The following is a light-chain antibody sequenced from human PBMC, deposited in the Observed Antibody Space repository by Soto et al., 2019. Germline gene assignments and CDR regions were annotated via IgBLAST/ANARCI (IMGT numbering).Light chain of an antibody. CDR2: EVS. Sequence: QSVLTQPASVSGSPGQSITMSCTGTSSDIGAYSYVSWYQHHPGKAPKLIIAEVSNRPSGVSSRFSGTKSGNTASLTISGLQAEDEADYYCSSFTSRSAPFAFGTGTKLTVL. J-gene: IGLJ1*01. CDR1: SSDIGAYSY. CDR3: SSFTSRSAPFA. V-gene: IGLV2-14*01.